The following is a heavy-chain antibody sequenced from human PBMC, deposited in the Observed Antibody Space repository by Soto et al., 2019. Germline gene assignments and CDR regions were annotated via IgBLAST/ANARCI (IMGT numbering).Heavy chain of an antibody. V-gene: IGHV1-69*01. CDR3: ARDGGSSWSAHYKHWFDP. CDR2: IIPIFGTA. CDR1: GGTFSSYA. D-gene: IGHD6-13*01. J-gene: IGHJ5*02. Sequence: QVPLVQSGAEVKKPGSSVKVSCKASGGTFSSYAISWVRQAPGQGLEWMGGIIPIFGTANYAQKFQGRVTITADESTSTAYMELSSLRSEDTAVYYCARDGGSSWSAHYKHWFDPWGQGTLVTVSS.